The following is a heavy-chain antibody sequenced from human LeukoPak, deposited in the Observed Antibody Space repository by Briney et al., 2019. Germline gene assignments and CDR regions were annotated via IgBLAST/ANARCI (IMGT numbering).Heavy chain of an antibody. D-gene: IGHD2-21*01. Sequence: SETLSLTCTVSGGSISSSSYYWGWIRQPPGKGLEWIGSIYYSGSTYYNPSLKSRVTISVDTSKNQFSLKLSSVTAADTAVYYCARHVDIVVVITFDYWGQGTLVTVSS. J-gene: IGHJ4*02. CDR1: GGSISSSSYY. CDR2: IYYSGST. CDR3: ARHVDIVVVITFDY. V-gene: IGHV4-39*01.